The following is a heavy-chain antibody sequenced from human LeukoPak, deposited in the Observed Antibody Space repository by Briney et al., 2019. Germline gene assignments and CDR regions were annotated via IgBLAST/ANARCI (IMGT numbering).Heavy chain of an antibody. D-gene: IGHD3-3*01. CDR3: ARIGDDFWSGYYTGGFDY. Sequence: GGSLRLSCAASGFTFSSYGMPWVRQAPGKGLEWVAVIWYDGSNKYYADSVKGRFTISRDNSKNTLYLQMNSLRAEDTAVYYCARIGDDFWSGYYTGGFDYWGQGTLVTVSS. CDR1: GFTFSSYG. V-gene: IGHV3-33*01. CDR2: IWYDGSNK. J-gene: IGHJ4*02.